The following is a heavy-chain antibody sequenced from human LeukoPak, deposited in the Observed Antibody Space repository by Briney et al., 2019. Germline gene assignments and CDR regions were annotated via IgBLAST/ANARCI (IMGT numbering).Heavy chain of an antibody. V-gene: IGHV1-2*06. J-gene: IGHJ4*02. CDR1: GYTFTAYY. D-gene: IGHD3-10*01. CDR2: INPNSGGT. CDR3: ARPTYYYGSGIDY. Sequence: ASVKVSCKASGYTFTAYYIHWVRQAPGQGLEWMGRINPNSGGTNYAQKFQGRVTMTRDTSISTAYMELSRLRSDDTAVYYCARPTYYYGSGIDYWGQGTLVTVSS.